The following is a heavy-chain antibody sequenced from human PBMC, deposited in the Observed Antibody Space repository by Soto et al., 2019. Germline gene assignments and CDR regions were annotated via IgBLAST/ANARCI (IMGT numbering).Heavy chain of an antibody. D-gene: IGHD2-15*01. J-gene: IGHJ4*02. CDR3: AKGRGYCSGGSCYSDY. CDR1: GFTFSSYA. V-gene: IGHV3-23*01. CDR2: LSGSGDST. Sequence: EVQVLESGGGLVQPGGSLRLSCAASGFTFSSYAMSWVRQAPGKGLEWVSTLSGSGDSTYYADSVKGRFTISRDNSKNTVDLQMNSLRAEDTAVYYCAKGRGYCSGGSCYSDYWGQGTLVTVSS.